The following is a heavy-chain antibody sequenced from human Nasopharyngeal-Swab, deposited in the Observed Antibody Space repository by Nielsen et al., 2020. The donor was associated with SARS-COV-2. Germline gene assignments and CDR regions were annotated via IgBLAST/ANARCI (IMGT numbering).Heavy chain of an antibody. J-gene: IGHJ4*02. CDR2: IYWDDDK. CDR1: GFSLSTSGVG. D-gene: IGHD5-18*01. CDR3: ARTRYIRLLGY. V-gene: IGHV2-5*02. Sequence: FGPTLVKPTQTLTLTCTFSGFSLSTSGVGVGWIRQPPGKALEWLALIYWDDDKRYRPSLKSRLIITKDTSKNQVVLTMTNMDPVDTATYYCARTRYIRLLGYWGQGTLVTVSS.